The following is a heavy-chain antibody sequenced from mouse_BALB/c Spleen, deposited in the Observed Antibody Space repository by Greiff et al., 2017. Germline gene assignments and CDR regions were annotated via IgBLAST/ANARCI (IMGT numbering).Heavy chain of an antibody. J-gene: IGHJ4*01. CDR2: IYPGDGDT. Sequence: VQLQQSGAELVRPGSSVKISCKASGYAFSSYWMNWVKQRPGQGLEWIGQIYPGDGDTNYNGKFKGKATLTADKSSSTAYMQLSSLTSEDSAVYFCARGGRYDYAMDYWGQGTSVTVSS. V-gene: IGHV1-80*01. CDR1: GYAFSSYW. CDR3: ARGGRYDYAMDY. D-gene: IGHD2-14*01.